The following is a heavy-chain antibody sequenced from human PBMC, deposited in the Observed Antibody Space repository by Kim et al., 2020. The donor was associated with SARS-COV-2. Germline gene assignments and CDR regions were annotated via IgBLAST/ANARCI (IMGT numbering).Heavy chain of an antibody. V-gene: IGHV3-30*18. CDR2: ISSDGSNK. Sequence: GGSLRLSCAASGFTFSSYGMHWVRQAPGKGLEWVAVISSDGSNKYYADSVKGRFTISRDNSKNTLYLQMNSLRAEDTAVYYCAKEGEWDYYGSGSPSGAFDIWGQGTMVTVSS. D-gene: IGHD3-10*01. J-gene: IGHJ3*02. CDR1: GFTFSSYG. CDR3: AKEGEWDYYGSGSPSGAFDI.